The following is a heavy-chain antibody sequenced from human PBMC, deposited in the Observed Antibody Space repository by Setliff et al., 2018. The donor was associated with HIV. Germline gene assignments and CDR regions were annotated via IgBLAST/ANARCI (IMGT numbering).Heavy chain of an antibody. CDR2: INTNTGNP. V-gene: IGHV7-4-1*02. CDR3: ARGGGGYYYVGAVDI. J-gene: IGHJ3*02. D-gene: IGHD3-22*01. Sequence: ASVKVSCKASGYTFTKYAMNWVRQAPGQGLEWMGWINTNTGNPMYAQGFAGRFVFSLDTSVSTAYLQISSLKAEDTAVYYCARGGGGYYYVGAVDIWGQGTVVTVSS. CDR1: GYTFTKYA.